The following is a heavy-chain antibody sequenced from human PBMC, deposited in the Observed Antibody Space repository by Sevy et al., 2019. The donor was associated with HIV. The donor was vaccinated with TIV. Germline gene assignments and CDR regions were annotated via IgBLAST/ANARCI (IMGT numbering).Heavy chain of an antibody. D-gene: IGHD3-10*01. J-gene: IGHJ4*02. V-gene: IGHV3-30-3*01. Sequence: GGSLRLSCAASGFTFSSYAMHWVRQAPGKGLEWVAVISYDGSNKYYADSVKGRFTISRDNSKNTLYLQMNSLRAEDTAVYYYASYGDRVDYWGQGTLVTVSS. CDR1: GFTFSSYA. CDR3: ASYGDRVDY. CDR2: ISYDGSNK.